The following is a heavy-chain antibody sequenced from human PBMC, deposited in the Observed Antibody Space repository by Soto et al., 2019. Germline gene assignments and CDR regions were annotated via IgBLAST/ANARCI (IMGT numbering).Heavy chain of an antibody. CDR2: IYYTGST. Sequence: QVQLQESGPGLVKPSETLSLTCTVSGGSISSYYWSWIRQPPGKGLEWIGYIYYTGSTNYNPSLKSRVTISVDTSKNQFSPKLSSVTAADTAVYYCARAWGEAFDFWGQGTLVTVSS. V-gene: IGHV4-59*01. D-gene: IGHD3-16*01. J-gene: IGHJ4*02. CDR3: ARAWGEAFDF. CDR1: GGSISSYY.